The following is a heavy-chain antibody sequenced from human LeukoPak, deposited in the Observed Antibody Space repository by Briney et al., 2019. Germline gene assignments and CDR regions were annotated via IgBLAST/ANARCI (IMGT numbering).Heavy chain of an antibody. Sequence: GGSLGLSCAASGFTFSSYAMSWVRQAPGKGLEWVSAISGSGGSTYYADSVKGRFTISRDNSKNTLYLQMNSLRAEDTAVYYCARDPYYDFWSGYPHYFDYWGQGTLVTVSS. D-gene: IGHD3-3*01. CDR2: ISGSGGST. CDR1: GFTFSSYA. J-gene: IGHJ4*02. CDR3: ARDPYYDFWSGYPHYFDY. V-gene: IGHV3-23*01.